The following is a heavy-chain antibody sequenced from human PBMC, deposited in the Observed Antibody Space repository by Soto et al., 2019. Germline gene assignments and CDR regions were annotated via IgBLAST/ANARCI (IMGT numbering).Heavy chain of an antibody. Sequence: SETLSLTCAVYGGSFSGYYWSWIRQPPGKGLEWIGEINHSGSTNYNPSLKSRVTISVDTSKNQFSLKLSSVTAADTAVYYCARGLPAAGRRWGLYRPLGMDVWDQGTTVTVSS. V-gene: IGHV4-34*01. D-gene: IGHD6-13*01. CDR2: INHSGST. CDR1: GGSFSGYY. J-gene: IGHJ6*02. CDR3: ARGLPAAGRRWGLYRPLGMDV.